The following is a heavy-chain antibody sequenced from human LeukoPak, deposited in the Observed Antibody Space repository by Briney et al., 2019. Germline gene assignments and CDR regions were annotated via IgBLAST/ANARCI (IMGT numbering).Heavy chain of an antibody. CDR1: GFTFSSYS. CDR3: ARDARYSSSWYNLTFYMDV. CDR2: IKQDGSEK. J-gene: IGHJ6*03. D-gene: IGHD6-13*01. Sequence: GGSLRLSCAASGFTFSSYSMNWVRQAPGKGLEWVANIKQDGSEKYYVDSVKGRFTISRDNAKNSLYLQMNGLRAEDTAVYYCARDARYSSSWYNLTFYMDVWGKGTTVTVSS. V-gene: IGHV3-7*01.